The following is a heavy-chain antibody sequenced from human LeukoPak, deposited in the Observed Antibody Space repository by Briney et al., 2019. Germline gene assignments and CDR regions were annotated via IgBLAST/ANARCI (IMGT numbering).Heavy chain of an antibody. Sequence: GASVKVSCKASGYTFTSYDINWVRQATGQGLEWMGWMNPNSGNTGYAQKFQGRVTMTRNTSISTAYMELSSLRSEDTAVYYCARNVATSDAFDIWGQGTMVTVSS. V-gene: IGHV1-8*01. J-gene: IGHJ3*02. D-gene: IGHD5-12*01. CDR1: GYTFTSYD. CDR3: ARNVATSDAFDI. CDR2: MNPNSGNT.